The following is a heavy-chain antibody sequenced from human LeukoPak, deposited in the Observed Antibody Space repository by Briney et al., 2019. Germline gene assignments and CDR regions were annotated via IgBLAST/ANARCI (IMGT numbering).Heavy chain of an antibody. D-gene: IGHD2-2*01. J-gene: IGHJ4*02. Sequence: PSETLSFTCTVSGGSISSYYWSWIRQPAGKGLEWIGRIYTSGSTNYNPSLKSRVTMSVDTSKNQFSLKLSSVTAADTAVYYCARVSTYCSSTSCYLSSLDYWGQGTLVTVSS. CDR1: GGSISSYY. CDR2: IYTSGST. V-gene: IGHV4-4*07. CDR3: ARVSTYCSSTSCYLSSLDY.